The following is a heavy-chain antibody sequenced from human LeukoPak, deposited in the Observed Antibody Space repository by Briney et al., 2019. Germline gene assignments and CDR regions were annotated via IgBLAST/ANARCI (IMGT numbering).Heavy chain of an antibody. J-gene: IGHJ5*02. Sequence: SVKVSCKASGGTFSSYAISWVRQAPGQGLEWMGGIIPIFGTANYEQKFQGRVTITADESTSTAYMELSSLRSEDTAVYYCARDPPTTYYDILTGYSPVPDWFDPWGQGTLVTVSS. CDR1: GGTFSSYA. CDR3: ARDPPTTYYDILTGYSPVPDWFDP. V-gene: IGHV1-69*01. D-gene: IGHD3-9*01. CDR2: IIPIFGTA.